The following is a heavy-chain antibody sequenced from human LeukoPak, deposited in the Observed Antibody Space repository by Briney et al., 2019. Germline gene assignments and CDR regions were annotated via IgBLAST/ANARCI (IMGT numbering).Heavy chain of an antibody. D-gene: IGHD5-24*01. J-gene: IGHJ4*02. CDR3: ARDRGLSYFDY. Sequence: GGSLRLSCAASGFTFSSYGMNWVRQAPGKGLQWVSYISRGSGTIYYADSVKGRFTISRDNSKTTLYLQMNSLRAEDTAVYYCARDRGLSYFDYWGQGTLVTVSS. V-gene: IGHV3-48*01. CDR2: ISRGSGTI. CDR1: GFTFSSYG.